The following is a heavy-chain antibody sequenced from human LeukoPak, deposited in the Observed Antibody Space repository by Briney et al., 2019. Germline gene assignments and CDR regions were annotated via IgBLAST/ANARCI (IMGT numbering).Heavy chain of an antibody. J-gene: IGHJ4*02. CDR2: IRPEGTTT. V-gene: IGHV3-74*03. CDR3: ARDLDWILFDY. CDR1: GFTFSTYW. Sequence: GGSLRLSCAASGFTFSTYWMHWVRQAPGKGLVWVARIRPEGTTTAYADSVKGRFTISRDNAKNTLFLQMNSLSAEDTAVYYCARDLDWILFDYWGQGTLVTASS. D-gene: IGHD3-9*01.